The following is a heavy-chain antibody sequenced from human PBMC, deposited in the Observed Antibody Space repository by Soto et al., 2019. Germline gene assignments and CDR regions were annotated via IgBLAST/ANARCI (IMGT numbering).Heavy chain of an antibody. CDR3: SKGGRQWLVTSDFNY. Sequence: VQLVESGGGVVQPGRSLRLSCAASGFTFSDYAMHWVRQAPGKGLEWVAVVSHDGRNTHYTDSVKGRFTISRDSSKNTVSLEMTSLRAEDTAVYYCSKGGRQWLVTSDFNYWGQGALVTVSS. J-gene: IGHJ4*02. CDR1: GFTFSDYA. V-gene: IGHV3-30*18. D-gene: IGHD6-19*01. CDR2: VSHDGRNT.